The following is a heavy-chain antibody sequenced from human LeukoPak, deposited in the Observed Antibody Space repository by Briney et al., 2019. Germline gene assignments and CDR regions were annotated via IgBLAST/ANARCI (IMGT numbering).Heavy chain of an antibody. J-gene: IGHJ3*02. V-gene: IGHV4-59*01. CDR2: IYYSGST. D-gene: IGHD2-2*02. Sequence: SETLSLTCTVSGGSISSYYWSWIRQPPGKGLEWIGYIYYSGSTNYNPSLKSRVTISVDTSKNQFSLKLSSVTAADTAVYYCARDRQCSSTRCYRDAFDIWGQGTMVTVSS. CDR3: ARDRQCSSTRCYRDAFDI. CDR1: GGSISSYY.